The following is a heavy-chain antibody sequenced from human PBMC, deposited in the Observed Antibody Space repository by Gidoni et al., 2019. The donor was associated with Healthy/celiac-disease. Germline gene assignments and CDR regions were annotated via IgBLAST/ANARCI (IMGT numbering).Heavy chain of an antibody. D-gene: IGHD3-9*01. CDR1: GGSISSSSYY. V-gene: IGHV4-39*01. CDR3: ARTAPIRYFDWFFDY. J-gene: IGHJ4*02. CDR2: IYYSGST. Sequence: QLQLQESGPGLVKPSETLSLTCTVSGGSISSSSYYWGWIRQPPGKGLEWIGSIYYSGSTYYNPSLKSRVTISVDTSKNQFSLKLSSVTAADTAVYYCARTAPIRYFDWFFDYWGQGTLVTVSS.